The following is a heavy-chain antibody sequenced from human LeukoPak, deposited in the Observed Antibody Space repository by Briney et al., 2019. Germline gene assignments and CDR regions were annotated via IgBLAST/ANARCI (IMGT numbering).Heavy chain of an antibody. V-gene: IGHV1-2*02. D-gene: IGHD6-13*01. CDR1: GYTFTGYY. CDR2: INPNSGGT. Sequence: GASVKVSCKASGYTFTGYYMHWVRQAPGQGLEWMGWINPNSGGTNYAQKFQGRVTMTRDTSISTAYMELSRLRSDDTAVYYCARAIVGRIAAAAIDYWGQGTLVTVSS. CDR3: ARAIVGRIAAAAIDY. J-gene: IGHJ4*02.